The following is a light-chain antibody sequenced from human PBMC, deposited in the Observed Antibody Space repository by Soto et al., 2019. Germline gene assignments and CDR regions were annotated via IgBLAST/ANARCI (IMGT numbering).Light chain of an antibody. CDR1: SGSVSISYY. CDR2: NTN. J-gene: IGLJ3*02. V-gene: IGLV8-61*01. Sequence: QAVVTQEPSFSVSPGGTVTLTCGLSSGSVSISYYPSWYQQTPGQAPRTLIYNTNTRSSGVPDRFSGSILGNRAALTITGAQAEDESDYYCLLYVGSGVWVFGGGTKVTVL. CDR3: LLYVGSGVWV.